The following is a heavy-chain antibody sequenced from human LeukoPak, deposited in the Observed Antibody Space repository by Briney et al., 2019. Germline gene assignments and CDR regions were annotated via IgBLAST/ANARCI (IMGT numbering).Heavy chain of an antibody. Sequence: GASVKVSCKASGYTFTRYDFNWVRQATGQGLEWMGWMNPNSANTGYAQKFQGRVTMTRNTSISTAYMELSSLTSEDTAVYYCATRQSSSPGPFHDAFDIWGQGTMVTVSS. J-gene: IGHJ3*02. V-gene: IGHV1-8*01. CDR3: ATRQSSSPGPFHDAFDI. D-gene: IGHD6-13*01. CDR1: GYTFTRYD. CDR2: MNPNSANT.